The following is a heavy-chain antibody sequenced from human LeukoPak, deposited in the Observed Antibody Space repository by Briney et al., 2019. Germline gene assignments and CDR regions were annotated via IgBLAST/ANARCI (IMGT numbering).Heavy chain of an antibody. D-gene: IGHD6-13*01. CDR2: IYYSGST. CDR3: ARVGSSWFFDY. V-gene: IGHV4-59*01. J-gene: IGHJ4*02. CDR1: GGSFSGYY. Sequence: SETLSLTCVVYGGSFSGYYWNWIRQPPGKGLEWIGYIYYSGSTNYNPSLKSRVTISVDTSKNQFSLKLSSVTAADTAVYYCARVGSSWFFDYWGQGTLVTVSS.